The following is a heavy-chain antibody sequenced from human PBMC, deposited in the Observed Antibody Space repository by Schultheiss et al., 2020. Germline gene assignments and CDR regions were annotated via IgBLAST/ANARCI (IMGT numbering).Heavy chain of an antibody. CDR1: GFTFSSYA. CDR2: IYYSGST. D-gene: IGHD3-3*01. J-gene: IGHJ4*02. V-gene: IGHV4-59*08. Sequence: ESLKISCAASGFTFSSYAMSWVRQAPGKGLEWIGYIYYSGSTNYNPSLKSRVTISVDTSKNQFSLKLNSVTAADTSVYYCARVGELRFLEWLSTWDYWGQGTLVTVSS. CDR3: ARVGELRFLEWLSTWDY.